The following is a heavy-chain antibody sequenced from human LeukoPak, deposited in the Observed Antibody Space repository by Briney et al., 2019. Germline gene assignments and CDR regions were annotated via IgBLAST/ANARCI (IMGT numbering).Heavy chain of an antibody. CDR2: IKQDGSEK. CDR1: GFTFSSYW. V-gene: IGHV3-7*01. Sequence: GGSLRLSCAASGFTFSSYWMNWVRQAPGKRLGWVANIKQDGSEKYYVDSLKGRFTISRDNAKNSLYLQMNSLRAEDTAVYYCARTSTSRAFDIWGQGTMVTVSS. J-gene: IGHJ3*02. CDR3: ARTSTSRAFDI. D-gene: IGHD2/OR15-2a*01.